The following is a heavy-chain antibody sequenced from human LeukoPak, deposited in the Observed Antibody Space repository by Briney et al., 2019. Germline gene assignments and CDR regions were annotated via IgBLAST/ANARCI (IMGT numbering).Heavy chain of an antibody. CDR1: GFILSNYW. J-gene: IGHJ4*02. V-gene: IGHV3-7*01. CDR2: IKQGGSEQ. CDR3: ARDASGTGGHDH. D-gene: IGHD3-10*01. Sequence: GGSLRLSCAASGFILSNYWMTWVRQAPGKGLEWVGNIKQGGSEQYYGDSVKGRFTISRDNAKNSLYLQMNTLRGEDTAVYYCARDASGTGGHDHWGQGTLVTVSS.